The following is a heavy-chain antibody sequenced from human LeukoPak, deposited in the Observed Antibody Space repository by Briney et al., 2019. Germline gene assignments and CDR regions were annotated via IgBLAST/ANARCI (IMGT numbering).Heavy chain of an antibody. CDR2: MNPNSGNT. CDR1: GYTFTSYD. V-gene: IGHV1-8*01. D-gene: IGHD6-19*01. CDR3: ARAQAVASWFDP. J-gene: IGHJ5*02. Sequence: GASVKVSCKASGYTFTSYDINWVRQATGQGLEWMGWMNPNSGNTGYAQKLQGRVTMTRNTSISTAYMELSSLRSEDTAVYYCARAQAVASWFDPWGQGTLVTVSS.